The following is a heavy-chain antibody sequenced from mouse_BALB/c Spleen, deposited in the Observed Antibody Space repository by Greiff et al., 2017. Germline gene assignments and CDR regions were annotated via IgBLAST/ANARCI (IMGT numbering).Heavy chain of an antibody. CDR2: IDPANGNT. J-gene: IGHJ1*01. D-gene: IGHD2-3*01. Sequence: VQLQQSGAELVKPGASVKLSCTASGFNIKDTYMHWVKQRPEQGLEWIGRIDPANGNTKYDPKFQGKATITADTSSNTAYLQLSSLTSEDTAVYYGARRGYDGYYYWYFDVWGAGTTVTVSS. CDR1: GFNIKDTY. V-gene: IGHV14-3*02. CDR3: ARRGYDGYYYWYFDV.